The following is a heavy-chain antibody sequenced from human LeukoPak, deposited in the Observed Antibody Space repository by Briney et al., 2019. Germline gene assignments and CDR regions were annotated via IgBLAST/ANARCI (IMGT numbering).Heavy chain of an antibody. CDR2: IYHSGST. D-gene: IGHD2-15*01. Sequence: SETLSLTCTVSGYSISSGYYWGWIRQPPGKGLEWIGSIYHSGSTYYNPSLKSRVTISVDTSKNQFSLKLSSVTAADTAVYYCAREEGYCSGGSCYSSFDYWGQGTLVTVSS. V-gene: IGHV4-38-2*02. CDR3: AREEGYCSGGSCYSSFDY. J-gene: IGHJ4*02. CDR1: GYSISSGYY.